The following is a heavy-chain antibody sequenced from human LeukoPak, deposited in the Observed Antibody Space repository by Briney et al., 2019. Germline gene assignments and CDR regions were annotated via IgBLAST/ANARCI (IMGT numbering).Heavy chain of an antibody. V-gene: IGHV3-13*01. CDR3: ARANLGVEDWYFHL. J-gene: IGHJ2*01. Sequence: GGCLRLSCAAAGFRFSSHDMHWVRQPTGKGLEWVSGIGIAGETFYADSVEGRFTISRENAKNSFDLQMNSLRAGDTAVYYYARANLGVEDWYFHLWGRGTLVSVSS. D-gene: IGHD2-2*01. CDR2: IGIAGET. CDR1: GFRFSSHD.